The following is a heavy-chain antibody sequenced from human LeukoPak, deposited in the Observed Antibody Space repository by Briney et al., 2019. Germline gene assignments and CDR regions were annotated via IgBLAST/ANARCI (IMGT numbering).Heavy chain of an antibody. Sequence: SVKVSCKASGGTFGSYAISWVRQAPGQGLEWMGGIIPIFGTANYAQKFQGRVTITADESTSTAYMELSSLRSEDTAVYYCARDRPPDDAFDIWGQGTMVTVSS. V-gene: IGHV1-69*13. CDR2: IIPIFGTA. D-gene: IGHD1-14*01. J-gene: IGHJ3*02. CDR1: GGTFGSYA. CDR3: ARDRPPDDAFDI.